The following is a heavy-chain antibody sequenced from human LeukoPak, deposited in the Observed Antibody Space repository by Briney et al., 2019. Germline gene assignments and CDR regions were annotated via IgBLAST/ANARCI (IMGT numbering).Heavy chain of an antibody. D-gene: IGHD3-22*01. CDR1: GFTFSNYG. Sequence: PGESLRLSCAASGFTFSNYGMHWVRQAPGKGLVRVSRINSDGINTSYADSVKGRFTISRDNAKNTLNLQMNSLRAEDTAVYYCARDLGQYYDTSDNWFDPWGQGTLVTVSS. CDR3: ARDLGQYYDTSDNWFDP. J-gene: IGHJ5*02. CDR2: INSDGINT. V-gene: IGHV3-74*01.